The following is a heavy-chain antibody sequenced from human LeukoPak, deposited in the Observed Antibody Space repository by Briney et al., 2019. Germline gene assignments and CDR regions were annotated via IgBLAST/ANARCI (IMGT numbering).Heavy chain of an antibody. V-gene: IGHV3-7*03. CDR3: ARAYYYDTRNYYNPTSSFDY. CDR1: GFTFSNYG. D-gene: IGHD3-10*01. Sequence: GGSLILSCEASGFTFSNYGMSWVRHAPGKGLEWVANINQDGGGKYFVYSVKGRFTISRDNAKNSLYLQMNSLRAEDTAVYYYARAYYYDTRNYYNPTSSFDYWGQGTLVTVAS. J-gene: IGHJ4*02. CDR2: INQDGGGK.